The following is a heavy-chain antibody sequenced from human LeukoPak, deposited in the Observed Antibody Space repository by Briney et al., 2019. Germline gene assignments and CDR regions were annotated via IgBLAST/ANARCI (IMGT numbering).Heavy chain of an antibody. CDR3: ARSYYYDSSHTADY. V-gene: IGHV3-33*08. Sequence: GRSLRLSCAASGCTFSSYGMHWVRQAPGKGLEWVAYIWCDGSNKYYTDSVKGRFTISRDNSENTLYLQMNSLRAEDTAVYYCARSYYYDSSHTADYWGQGTLVTVSS. CDR1: GCTFSSYG. J-gene: IGHJ4*02. CDR2: IWCDGSNK. D-gene: IGHD3-22*01.